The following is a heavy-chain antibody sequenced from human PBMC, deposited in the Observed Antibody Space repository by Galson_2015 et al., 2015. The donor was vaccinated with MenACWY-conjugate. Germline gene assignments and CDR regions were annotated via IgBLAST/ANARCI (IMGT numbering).Heavy chain of an antibody. Sequence: SETLSLTCPVSGGSVSSSSYYWGWIRQPPGKGLEWIGSIYYSGRTNYNPSLKSRVTISVYTSKNRFCLKLSSVTAADTAVYYCARHHYGSGSYYYDVIDYWGQGTLVTVSS. CDR3: ARHHYGSGSYYYDVIDY. V-gene: IGHV4-39*01. CDR2: IYYSGRT. CDR1: GGSVSSSSYY. D-gene: IGHD3-10*01. J-gene: IGHJ4*02.